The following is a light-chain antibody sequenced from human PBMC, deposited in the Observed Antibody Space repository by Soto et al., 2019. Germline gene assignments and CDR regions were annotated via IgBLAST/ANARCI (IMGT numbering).Light chain of an antibody. CDR1: QSISTY. CDR3: QQSYSTPRT. V-gene: IGKV1-39*01. Sequence: DIQMTQSPSSLSASVGDRVSITCRASQSISTYLNWYQQKPGKAPKLLIYAASSLQSGVPSRFSGSGSRTDFTLTISSLQPEDFATYYCQQSYSTPRTCGQGTKLEIK. CDR2: AAS. J-gene: IGKJ1*01.